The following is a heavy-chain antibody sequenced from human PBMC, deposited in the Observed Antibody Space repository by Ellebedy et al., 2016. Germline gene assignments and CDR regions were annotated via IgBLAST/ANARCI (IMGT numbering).Heavy chain of an antibody. D-gene: IGHD4-17*01. CDR1: GFTFSIAG. V-gene: IGHV3-21*04. CDR3: AKDDDYGHYFDY. Sequence: GESLKISXAASGFTFSIAGMTWVRQAPGKGLEWVATIVNSGRETYYPEPLKGRFTISRDNAKNSLYLQMNSLRAEDTALYYCAKDDDYGHYFDYWGQGTLVTVSS. CDR2: IVNSGRET. J-gene: IGHJ4*02.